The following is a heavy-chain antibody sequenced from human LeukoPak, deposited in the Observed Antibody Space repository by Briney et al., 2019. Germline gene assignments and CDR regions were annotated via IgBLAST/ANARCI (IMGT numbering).Heavy chain of an antibody. CDR3: ASLDTAKQPLANH. D-gene: IGHD5-18*01. CDR1: GLAVSNHW. Sequence: GGSLRLSCVASGLAVSNHWMSWVRQAPGKGLEWVANIREERGQEYYVDSVKGRFTISKNSAKNSLYLQMNTLRVEDTAMYYCASLDTAKQPLANHWGQGTLVTVSS. J-gene: IGHJ5*02. V-gene: IGHV3-7*03. CDR2: IREERGQE.